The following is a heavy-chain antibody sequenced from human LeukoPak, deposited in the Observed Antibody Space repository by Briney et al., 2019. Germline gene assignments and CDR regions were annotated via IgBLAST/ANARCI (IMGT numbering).Heavy chain of an antibody. CDR2: ISGSGETT. D-gene: IGHD2-2*01. J-gene: IGHJ4*02. V-gene: IGHV3-23*01. Sequence: GGYLRLSCAASGFTFSSYAVSWVREAPGRGLECISSISGSGETTYYADSVKGRFTSSRDNSKKTVYLQLSSLRAEDTAVYYCAKAMSSTTWGIFDYWGQGTLVTVSS. CDR1: GFTFSSYA. CDR3: AKAMSSTTWGIFDY.